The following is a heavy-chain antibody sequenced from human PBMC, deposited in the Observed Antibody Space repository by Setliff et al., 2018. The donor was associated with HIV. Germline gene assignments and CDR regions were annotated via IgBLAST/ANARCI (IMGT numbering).Heavy chain of an antibody. CDR1: GYTFTSYD. V-gene: IGHV1-8*01. J-gene: IGHJ6*02. CDR2: MNPNSGNT. D-gene: IGHD3-22*01. CDR3: ARAMIVVVIKSGYGMDV. Sequence: ASVKVSCKASGYTFTSYDINWVRQATGQGLEWMGWMNPNSGNTGYAQKFQGRVTMTRTTSISTAYMELSSLRAEDTAVYYCARAMIVVVIKSGYGMDVWRQGTKVTVSS.